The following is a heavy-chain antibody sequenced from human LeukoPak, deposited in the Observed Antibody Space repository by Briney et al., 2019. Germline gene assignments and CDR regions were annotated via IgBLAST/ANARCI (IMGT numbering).Heavy chain of an antibody. D-gene: IGHD2-2*02. J-gene: IGHJ4*02. CDR3: ARGPCSSTSCYKYYFDY. CDR2: IYSGGST. V-gene: IGHV3-53*04. Sequence: GGSLRLSCAASGFTFSSYAMSWVRQAPGKGLEGVSVIYSGGSTYYSDSVKGRFTISRHNSKNTLYLQMNSLRAEDTAVYYCARGPCSSTSCYKYYFDYWGQGTLDTVSS. CDR1: GFTFSSYA.